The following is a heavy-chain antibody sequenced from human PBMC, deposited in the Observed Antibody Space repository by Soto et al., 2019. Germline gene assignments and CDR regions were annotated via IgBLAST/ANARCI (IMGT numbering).Heavy chain of an antibody. CDR2: INPNSGGT. J-gene: IGHJ4*02. CDR1: GYTFTVYY. D-gene: IGHD3-22*01. Sequence: GASVKVSCKASGYTFTVYYMHCVRQSPGQGLEWMGWINPNSGGTNYAQKFQGRVTMTRDTSISTAYMELSRLRSDDTAVYYCARVADYYDSSGYYYWGQGTLVTVSS. V-gene: IGHV1-2*02. CDR3: ARVADYYDSSGYYY.